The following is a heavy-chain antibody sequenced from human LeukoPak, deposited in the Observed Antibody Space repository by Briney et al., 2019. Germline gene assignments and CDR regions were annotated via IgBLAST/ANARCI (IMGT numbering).Heavy chain of an antibody. V-gene: IGHV3-7*01. D-gene: IGHD3-16*01. CDR1: RSTFSSYW. CDR3: EWDYVWGTSNPDY. J-gene: IGHJ4*02. Sequence: PGGSLTHSCAASRSTFSSYWMSWFRHLPGKGLEWVGNIKEDGSEKYYLDSVKGRFTISRDNSKNSLYLQMNRLRAEDPAVYYCEWDYVWGTSNPDYWGQGTPVTVSS. CDR2: IKEDGSEK.